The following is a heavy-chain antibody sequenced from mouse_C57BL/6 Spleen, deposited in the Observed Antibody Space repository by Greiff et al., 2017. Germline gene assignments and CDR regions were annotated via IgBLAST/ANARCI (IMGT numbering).Heavy chain of an antibody. CDR3: ARAFITPAQPYCDFDV. J-gene: IGHJ1*03. D-gene: IGHD1-1*01. CDR2: IDPSDSYT. Sequence: QVQLQQPGAELVRPGTSVKLSCKASGYTFTSYWMHWVKQRPGQGLEWIGVIDPSDSYTNYNQKFKGKATLTVDTSSSTAYMQPSSLTSEDSAVYYCARAFITPAQPYCDFDVWGTGTTGTVSS. V-gene: IGHV1-59*01. CDR1: GYTFTSYW.